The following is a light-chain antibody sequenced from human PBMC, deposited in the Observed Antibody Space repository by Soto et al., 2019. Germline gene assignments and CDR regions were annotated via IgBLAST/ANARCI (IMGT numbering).Light chain of an antibody. CDR2: GAS. V-gene: IGKV3-20*01. J-gene: IGKJ1*01. CDR3: QQYGSLGA. Sequence: EIVLTQSPGTLSLSPGERATLSCRASQSVSSSYLAWYQQKPGQAPRLLIYGASSRATGIPDRFSGSGSGTDFTLTICRLEPEDFAVYYCQQYGSLGAFGQGTKVEIK. CDR1: QSVSSSY.